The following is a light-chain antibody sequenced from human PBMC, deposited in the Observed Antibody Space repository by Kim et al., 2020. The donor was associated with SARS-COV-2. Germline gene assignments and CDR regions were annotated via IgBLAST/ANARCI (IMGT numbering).Light chain of an antibody. V-gene: IGKV1-5*03. Sequence: APVGDRVTITCRASQKIGDWLAWYQQQPEKAPKLLVYKASTLQNGVPSRFSGSGSGTEFTLTISSLQPDDFATYYCHQYYDARVTFGQGTRLEIK. CDR1: QKIGDW. J-gene: IGKJ5*01. CDR2: KAS. CDR3: HQYYDARVT.